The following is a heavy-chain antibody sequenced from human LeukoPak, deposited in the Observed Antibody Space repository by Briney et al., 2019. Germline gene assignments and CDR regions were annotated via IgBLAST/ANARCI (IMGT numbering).Heavy chain of an antibody. J-gene: IGHJ5*02. Sequence: PSETLSLTCTVSGGSISSSSYYWGWIRQPPGKGLEWIGSIYYSGSTYYNPSLKSRVTISVDKSKNQFSLKLSSVTAADTAVHYCARLRITMIVVAHHRTGWFDPWGQGTLVTVSS. D-gene: IGHD3-22*01. CDR1: GGSISSSSYY. V-gene: IGHV4-39*07. CDR2: IYYSGST. CDR3: ARLRITMIVVAHHRTGWFDP.